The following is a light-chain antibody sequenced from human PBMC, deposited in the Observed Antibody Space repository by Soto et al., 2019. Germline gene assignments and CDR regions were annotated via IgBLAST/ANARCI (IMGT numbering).Light chain of an antibody. V-gene: IGLV1-44*01. CDR1: SSNIGSNT. CDR2: SNN. CDR3: AAWDDSLNGYV. Sequence: QSFLTQPPSASGTPGQRVTISCSGSSSNIGSNTVNWYQQLPGTAPKLLICSNNQRPSGVPDRFSGSKSGTSASLAISGLQSEDEADYYCAAWDDSLNGYVFGPGTKVTVL. J-gene: IGLJ1*01.